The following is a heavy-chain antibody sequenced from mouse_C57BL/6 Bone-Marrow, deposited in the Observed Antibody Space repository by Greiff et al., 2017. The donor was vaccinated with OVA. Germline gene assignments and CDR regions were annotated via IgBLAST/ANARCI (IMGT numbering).Heavy chain of an antibody. J-gene: IGHJ4*01. V-gene: IGHV2-5*01. CDR2: IWRGGST. Sequence: VQLQQSGPGLVQPSQSLSITCTASGFSLTSYGVHWVRQSPGKGLEWLGVIWRGGSTDYNAAFMSRLSITTDNSKSQVFFKMNRLQADDTAIYYCAKRNFMDYCGQGTSVTVSS. CDR1: GFSLTSYG. CDR3: AKRNFMDY.